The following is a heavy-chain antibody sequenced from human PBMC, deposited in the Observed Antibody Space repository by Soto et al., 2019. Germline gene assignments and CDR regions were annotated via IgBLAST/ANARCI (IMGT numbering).Heavy chain of an antibody. CDR1: GYTLTELS. CDR3: ASDYIITCPVRYNYVRMDV. CDR2: FDPEDGET. J-gene: IGHJ6*02. Sequence: GASVKVSCKVSGYTLTELSMHWVRQAPGKGLEWMGGFDPEDGETIYAQKFQGRVTMTEDTSTDTAYMELSSLRSEDTAVYYCASDYIITCPVRYNYVRMDVWGQGTTTTASS. D-gene: IGHD3-16*01. V-gene: IGHV1-24*01.